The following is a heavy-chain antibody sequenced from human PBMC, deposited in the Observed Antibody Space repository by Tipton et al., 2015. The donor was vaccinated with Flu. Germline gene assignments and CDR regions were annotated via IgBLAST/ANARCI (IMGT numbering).Heavy chain of an antibody. J-gene: IGHJ4*02. CDR2: ISGSGGST. D-gene: IGHD4-17*01. V-gene: IGHV3-23*01. CDR1: GFRFSRNV. Sequence: SLRLSCVGSGFRFSRNVMGWVRQAPGKGPEWVSTISGSGGSTYYADSVKGRFTISRDNSKNTLHLQMHSLRVEDTAVFYCAKDGADYGDFFFDYWGQGTLVTVSS. CDR3: AKDGADYGDFFFDY.